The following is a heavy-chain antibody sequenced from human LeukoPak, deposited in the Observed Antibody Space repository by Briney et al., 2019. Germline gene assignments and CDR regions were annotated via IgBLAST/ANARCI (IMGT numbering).Heavy chain of an antibody. J-gene: IGHJ4*02. D-gene: IGHD3-16*01. CDR2: INPNSGGT. CDR3: ARGLGDY. CDR1: GYTFTGYY. Sequence: ASVKVSCKASGYTFTGYYMHWVRQAPGQGLEWMGWINPNSGGTNYAQKLQGRVTMTRDTSISTAYMELSRLRSDDTAVYYCARGLGDYWGQGTLVTVSS. V-gene: IGHV1-2*02.